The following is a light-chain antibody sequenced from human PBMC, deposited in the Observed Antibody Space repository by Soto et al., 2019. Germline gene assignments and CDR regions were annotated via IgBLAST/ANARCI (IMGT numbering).Light chain of an antibody. Sequence: QSVLAQPASVSGSPGQSIAISCTGTSSDVGAYGYVSWYQQHPDRAPRLVIYEVSNRPSGVSNRFSGSKSVNTATLTISGLQAEDEADYYCASHTTTNTRVFGTGTKVTVL. CDR1: SSDVGAYGY. V-gene: IGLV2-14*03. J-gene: IGLJ1*01. CDR3: ASHTTTNTRV. CDR2: EVS.